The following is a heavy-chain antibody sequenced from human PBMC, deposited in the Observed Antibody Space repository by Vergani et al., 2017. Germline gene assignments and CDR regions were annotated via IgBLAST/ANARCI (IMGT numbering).Heavy chain of an antibody. CDR2: INHSGST. D-gene: IGHD6-13*01. J-gene: IGHJ4*02. CDR3: ARVYSSSWDLPRSVFDY. Sequence: QVQLQQWGAGLLKPSETLSLTCAVYGGSFSGYYWSWIRQPPGKGLEWIGEINHSGSTNYNPSLKSRVTISVDTSKNQCSMKLSSVTDADTAVYYSARVYSSSWDLPRSVFDYWGQGTLVTVSS. CDR1: GGSFSGYY. V-gene: IGHV4-34*01.